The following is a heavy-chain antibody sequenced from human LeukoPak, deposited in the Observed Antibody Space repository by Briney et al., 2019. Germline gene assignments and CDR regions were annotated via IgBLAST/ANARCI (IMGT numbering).Heavy chain of an antibody. Sequence: GGSLRLSCAASGFTFSTYEINWVRQAPGKGLEWLSHISTSGSSIHYADSVKGRFTISRDNAKNTLYLQMNSLRAEDTAVYYCAKDLSVWGSYRYTDYWGQGTLVTVSS. CDR2: ISTSGSSI. D-gene: IGHD3-16*02. J-gene: IGHJ4*02. CDR1: GFTFSTYE. CDR3: AKDLSVWGSYRYTDY. V-gene: IGHV3-48*03.